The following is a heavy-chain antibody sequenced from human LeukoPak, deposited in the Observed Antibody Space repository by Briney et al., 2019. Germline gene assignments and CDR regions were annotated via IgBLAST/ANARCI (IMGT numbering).Heavy chain of an antibody. CDR1: GYTFTNYD. CDR2: MNPNSGNT. J-gene: IGHJ4*02. V-gene: IGHV1-8*01. CDR3: VNVDVSGGY. Sequence: ASVKVSCKASGYTFTNYDINWVRQATGQGLEWMGWMNPNSGNTGYAQKFQGRVTMTRNTSINTAYMELSSLKSEDTAVYYCVNVDVSGGYWGQGTLVTVSS. D-gene: IGHD3-16*01.